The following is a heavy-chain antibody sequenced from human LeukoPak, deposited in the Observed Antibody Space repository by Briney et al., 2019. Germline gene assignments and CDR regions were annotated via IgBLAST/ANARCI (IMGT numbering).Heavy chain of an antibody. Sequence: GGSLRLSCAASGFTFSSYAMHWVRQAPGKGLEWAAVISYDGSNKYYADSVKGRFTISRDNSKNTLYLQMNSLRAEDTAVYYCARGYIPYQSLDIAAAGSDAFDIWGQGTMVTVSS. J-gene: IGHJ3*02. CDR1: GFTFSSYA. V-gene: IGHV3-30-3*01. CDR3: ARGYIPYQSLDIAAAGSDAFDI. D-gene: IGHD6-13*01. CDR2: ISYDGSNK.